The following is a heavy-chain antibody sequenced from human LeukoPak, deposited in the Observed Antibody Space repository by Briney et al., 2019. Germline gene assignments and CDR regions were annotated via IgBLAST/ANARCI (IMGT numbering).Heavy chain of an antibody. Sequence: GGSLRLSCAASGFSFSTHGIHWVRQAPGKGLEWVSAISGSGGSTYYADSVKGRFTISRDNSKNTLYLQMNSLRAEDTAVYYCAKEDIVVVVAAGIDYWGQGTLVTVSS. J-gene: IGHJ4*02. CDR2: ISGSGGST. V-gene: IGHV3-23*01. CDR3: AKEDIVVVVAAGIDY. D-gene: IGHD2-15*01. CDR1: GFSFSTHG.